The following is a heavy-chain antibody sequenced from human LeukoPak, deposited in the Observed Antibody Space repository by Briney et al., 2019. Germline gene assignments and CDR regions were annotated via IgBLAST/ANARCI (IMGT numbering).Heavy chain of an antibody. CDR1: GYTFTDYY. CDR3: ARANFLYCSSTTCLFDY. V-gene: IGHV1-2*02. J-gene: IGHJ4*02. D-gene: IGHD2-2*01. CDR2: INPNDGDA. Sequence: GASVQVSCKASGYTFTDYYMHWVRQAPGQGFEWMGWINPNDGDANYAQKFQGRVTMTRDTSISTAHMEVSRLRSDDTAVYYCARANFLYCSSTTCLFDYWGQGTLVTVSS.